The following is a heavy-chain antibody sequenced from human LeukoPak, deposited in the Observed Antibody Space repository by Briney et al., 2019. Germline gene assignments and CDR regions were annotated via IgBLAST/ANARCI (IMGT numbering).Heavy chain of an antibody. CDR2: ITSSGSNI. CDR3: ARSLQGRFDI. J-gene: IGHJ3*02. Sequence: PGGSLRLSCAASGFTFSTYEMNWVRQAPGKGLEWASFITSSGSNIYYADSVKGRFTISRDNAKSSLYLQMNSLRAEDTAIYYCARSLQGRFDIWGQGTMVTVS. V-gene: IGHV3-48*03. CDR1: GFTFSTYE. D-gene: IGHD3-10*01.